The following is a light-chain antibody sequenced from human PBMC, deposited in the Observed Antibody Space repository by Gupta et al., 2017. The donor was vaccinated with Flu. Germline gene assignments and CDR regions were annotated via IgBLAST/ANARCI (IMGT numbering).Light chain of an antibody. CDR1: KLGDKY. CDR2: QDS. Sequence: SSELTQPPSVSVSPGQTASITCSGDKLGDKYACWYQQKPGQSPGLVIYQDSKRPSGSPERFSGSNSGNTATRTISGTQAMDEADYYCQAWDSSTPHVVFGGGTKLTVL. J-gene: IGLJ2*01. CDR3: QAWDSSTPHVV. V-gene: IGLV3-1*01.